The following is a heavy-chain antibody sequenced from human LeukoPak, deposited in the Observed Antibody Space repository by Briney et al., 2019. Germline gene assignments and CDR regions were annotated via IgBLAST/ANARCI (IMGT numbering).Heavy chain of an antibody. V-gene: IGHV3-33*08. J-gene: IGHJ4*02. CDR1: GFNFRKYQ. CDR3: VREATGPGTPYLFDY. CDR2: IWSDASNH. D-gene: IGHD3-10*01. Sequence: GGSLRLSCTASGFNFRKYQMHWVRQAPGTGLEWVAVIWSDASNHFYPDSVKGRFTVSRDNSRNTMDLQMDSLRTEDTAVYYCVREATGPGTPYLFDYWGQGALVTVSS.